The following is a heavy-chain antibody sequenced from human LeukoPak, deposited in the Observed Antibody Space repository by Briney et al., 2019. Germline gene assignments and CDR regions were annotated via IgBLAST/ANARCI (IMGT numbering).Heavy chain of an antibody. CDR2: IYTSGST. Sequence: SETLSLTCTVSGGSISYFYWSWIRQPAGKGLEWIGRIYTSGSTNYNPSLKSRVTMSVDTSKKQFSLKLSSVTAADTAVYYCARGPMVRGVNIYYYYYMDVWGKGTTVTVSS. CDR3: ARGPMVRGVNIYYYYYMDV. V-gene: IGHV4-4*07. D-gene: IGHD3-10*01. CDR1: GGSISYFY. J-gene: IGHJ6*03.